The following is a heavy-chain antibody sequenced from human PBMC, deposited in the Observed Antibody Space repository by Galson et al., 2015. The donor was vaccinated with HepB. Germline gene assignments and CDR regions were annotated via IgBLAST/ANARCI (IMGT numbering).Heavy chain of an antibody. CDR1: GGSISSYY. V-gene: IGHV4-59*01. J-gene: IGHJ5*02. D-gene: IGHD3-22*01. CDR2: IYYSGST. Sequence: LSLTCTVSGGSISSYYWSWIRQPPGKGLEWIGYIYYSGSTNYNPSLKSRVTISVDTSKNQFSLKLSSVTAADTAVYYCARDRGYYDSSGLNWFDPWGQGTLVTVSS. CDR3: ARDRGYYDSSGLNWFDP.